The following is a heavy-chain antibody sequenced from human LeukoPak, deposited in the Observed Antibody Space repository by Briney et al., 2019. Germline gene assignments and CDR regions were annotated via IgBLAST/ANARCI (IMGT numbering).Heavy chain of an antibody. J-gene: IGHJ5*02. CDR1: GGSFSGYY. Sequence: PSETLSLTCAVYGGSFSGYYWSWVRQAPGKGLEWVSGINWNGGSTGYADSVKGRFTISRDNAKNSLYLQMNSLRAEDTALYYCARTHYYDSSGDNWFDPWGQGTLVTVSS. CDR2: INWNGGST. CDR3: ARTHYYDSSGDNWFDP. V-gene: IGHV3-20*04. D-gene: IGHD3-22*01.